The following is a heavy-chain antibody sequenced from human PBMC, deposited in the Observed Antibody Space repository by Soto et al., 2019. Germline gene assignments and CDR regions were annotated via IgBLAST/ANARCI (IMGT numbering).Heavy chain of an antibody. CDR1: GFTFSSYW. D-gene: IGHD3-10*01. CDR2: IKQDGSEK. J-gene: IGHJ6*02. CDR3: ARDRWDHYYGSGSYGLGYYYGMDV. Sequence: GGSLILSCAAAGFTFSSYWMSWVRQAPGKGLEWVANIKQDGSEKYYVDSVKGRFTISRDNAKNSLYLQMNSLRAEDTAVYYCARDRWDHYYGSGSYGLGYYYGMDVWGQGTTVTVSS. V-gene: IGHV3-7*04.